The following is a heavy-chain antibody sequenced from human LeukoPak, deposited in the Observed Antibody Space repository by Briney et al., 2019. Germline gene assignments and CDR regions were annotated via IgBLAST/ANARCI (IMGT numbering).Heavy chain of an antibody. CDR1: GVSISSSSYY. D-gene: IGHD3-9*01. J-gene: IGHJ4*02. Sequence: SETLSLTCTVSGVSISSSSYYWGWIRQPPGKGLEWIGSIYNSGSTYYNPSLKSRVTISVDTSKNQFSLKMNSVTAADSAVYYCARDDINYFPLWGQGTLVTVSS. CDR2: IYNSGST. CDR3: ARDDINYFPL. V-gene: IGHV4-39*07.